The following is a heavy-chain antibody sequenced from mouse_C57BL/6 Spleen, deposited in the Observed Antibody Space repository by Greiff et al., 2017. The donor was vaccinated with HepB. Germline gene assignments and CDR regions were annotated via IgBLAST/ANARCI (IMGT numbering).Heavy chain of an antibody. V-gene: IGHV1-52*01. J-gene: IGHJ3*01. CDR2: IDPSDSET. CDR1: GYTFTSYW. D-gene: IGHD2-2*01. Sequence: QVQLQQPGAELVRPGSSVKLSCKASGYTFTSYWMHWVKQRPIQGLEWIGNIDPSDSETHYNQKFKDKATLTVDKSSSTAYMQLSSLTSEDSAVYDCARGDGYDAWFAYWGQGTLVTVSA. CDR3: ARGDGYDAWFAY.